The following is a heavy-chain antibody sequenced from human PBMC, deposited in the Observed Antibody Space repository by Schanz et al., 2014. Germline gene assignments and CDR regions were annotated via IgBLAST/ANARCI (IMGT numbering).Heavy chain of an antibody. CDR2: LSGSGGST. CDR1: GFTFSKYW. V-gene: IGHV3-23*01. J-gene: IGHJ4*02. Sequence: DVQLLESGGGLVQPGGSLRLSCAASGFTFSKYWMSWVRQAPGKGLEWVSALSGSGGSTYYADSVKGRFTISRDNSKNTLYLQMNSLRAGDTAVYYCARGTDWNLHYWGQGALVTVSS. CDR3: ARGTDWNLHY. D-gene: IGHD1-1*01.